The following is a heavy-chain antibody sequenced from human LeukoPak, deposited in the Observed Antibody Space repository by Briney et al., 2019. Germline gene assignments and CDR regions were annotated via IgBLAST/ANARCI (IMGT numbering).Heavy chain of an antibody. V-gene: IGHV3-23*01. J-gene: IGHJ4*02. CDR2: IPASGSST. D-gene: IGHD3-22*01. CDR1: GFTFSSYT. Sequence: PGGSLRLSCAASGFTFSSYTMIWVRQAPGKGLDWVSSIPASGSSTYYADSVKGRFTISRDNSKNTLYLQMNSLRAEDTAVYYCAKEIVVVITDDYWGQGTLVTVSS. CDR3: AKEIVVVITDDY.